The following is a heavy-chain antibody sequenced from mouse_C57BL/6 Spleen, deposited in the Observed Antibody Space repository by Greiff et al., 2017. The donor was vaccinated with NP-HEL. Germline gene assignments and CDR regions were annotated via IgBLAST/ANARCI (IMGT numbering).Heavy chain of an antibody. D-gene: IGHD1-1*01. Sequence: QVQLQQPGAELVMPGASVKLSCKASGYTFTSYWMHWVKQRPGQGLKWIGEIDPSDSYTNYNQKFKGKSTLTVDKSSSTAYMQLSSLTSEDSAVYYCARYGVLYWYFDVWGTGTTVTVSS. CDR1: GYTFTSYW. V-gene: IGHV1-69*01. CDR3: ARYGVLYWYFDV. CDR2: IDPSDSYT. J-gene: IGHJ1*03.